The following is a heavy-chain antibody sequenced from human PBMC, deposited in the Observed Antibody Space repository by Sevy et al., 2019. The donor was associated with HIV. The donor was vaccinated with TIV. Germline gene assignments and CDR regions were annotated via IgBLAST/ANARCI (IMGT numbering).Heavy chain of an antibody. V-gene: IGHV3-15*01. CDR2: IKSNTDGGTT. D-gene: IGHD3-3*01. Sequence: GGSLRLSCAASGFTFSKAWMSWVRQAPGKGLEWVGRIKSNTDGGTTDYAEPVKGRFTISRDDSKNTLYLQVNSLKTDDTAMYYCTTKKDFWSGYFYFDYWGQGTLVTVSS. J-gene: IGHJ4*02. CDR3: TTKKDFWSGYFYFDY. CDR1: GFTFSKAW.